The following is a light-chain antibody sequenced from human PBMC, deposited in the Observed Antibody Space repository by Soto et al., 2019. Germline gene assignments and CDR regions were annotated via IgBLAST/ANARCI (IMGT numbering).Light chain of an antibody. Sequence: EIVLTQSPATLSLSPGERATLSCRASQSVSSYLSWYQQKPGQAPRLLIYDASTRATGIPARFSGCAAGTDVSITIGSLQPEHFEIYYSQPRTNWLAFGGGTKVEMK. CDR1: QSVSSY. CDR2: DAS. V-gene: IGKV3-11*01. CDR3: QPRTNWLA. J-gene: IGKJ4*01.